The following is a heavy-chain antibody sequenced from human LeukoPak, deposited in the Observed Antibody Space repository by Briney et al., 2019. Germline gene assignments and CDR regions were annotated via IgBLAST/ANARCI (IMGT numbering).Heavy chain of an antibody. CDR1: GFTFDDYA. CDR3: AKDPRPSIGPNAMDV. Sequence: GRSLRLSCAASGFTFDDYAMPWVRQAPGKGVEWVSGISWNSGSIGYADSVKGRFTISRDNAKNSLYLQMNSLRAEDTALYYCAKDPRPSIGPNAMDVWGQGTTVTVSS. V-gene: IGHV3-9*01. CDR2: ISWNSGSI. D-gene: IGHD3/OR15-3a*01. J-gene: IGHJ6*02.